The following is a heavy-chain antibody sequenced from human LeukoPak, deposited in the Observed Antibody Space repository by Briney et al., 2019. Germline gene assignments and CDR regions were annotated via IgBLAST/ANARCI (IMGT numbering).Heavy chain of an antibody. J-gene: IGHJ4*02. CDR2: INPKSGGT. D-gene: IGHD3-16*01. CDR3: ARGRPGGYFDY. CDR1: GYTPTGYF. Sequence: GPSVKLSCKVSGYTPTGYFMDWVRHAPGQGLGWMGWINPKSGGTSYLQNFQGRFTMTRDTSISTAYMDLSRLRSDDTAVYYCARGRPGGYFDYWGQGTLVTVSS. V-gene: IGHV1-2*02.